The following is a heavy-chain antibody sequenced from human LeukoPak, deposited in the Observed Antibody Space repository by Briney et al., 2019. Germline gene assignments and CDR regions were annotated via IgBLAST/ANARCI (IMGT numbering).Heavy chain of an antibody. CDR1: GGSLSSYY. Sequence: PSETLSLTCSVSGGSLSSYYWSWIRQSAGKGLEWIGRIYPSGTTNYNPSLESRVTVSLDTSKNHFSLNLSSVTAADTAMYYCAREEFCNGGGCSFDSWGQGALVTVSS. CDR2: IYPSGTT. D-gene: IGHD2-15*01. CDR3: AREEFCNGGGCSFDS. J-gene: IGHJ4*02. V-gene: IGHV4-4*07.